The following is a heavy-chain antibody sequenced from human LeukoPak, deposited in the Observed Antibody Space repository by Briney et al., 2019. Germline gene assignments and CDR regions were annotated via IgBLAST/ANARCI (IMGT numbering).Heavy chain of an antibody. CDR3: ARLEIVVVPATAFDN. Sequence: SETLSLTCTVSGGSISSRNYYWGWIRQPPGKGLEWIGSMNYSGTTYYNPSLKTRVTISVDTSKNQFSLKLSSVTAADTAVYYCARLEIVVVPATAFDNWGQGTLVTVSS. CDR1: GGSISSRNYY. V-gene: IGHV4-39*07. D-gene: IGHD2-2*01. CDR2: MNYSGTT. J-gene: IGHJ4*02.